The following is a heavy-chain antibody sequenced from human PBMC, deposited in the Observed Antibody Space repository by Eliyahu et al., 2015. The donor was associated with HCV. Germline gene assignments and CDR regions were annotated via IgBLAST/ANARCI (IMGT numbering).Heavy chain of an antibody. V-gene: IGHV2-5*02. D-gene: IGHD3-3*01. Sequence: QITLKESGPTLVKPTXTLTLTCSFSGFSLSTTGXGVGWIRQPPGKALEWLAIHXXDDDKRYSPSLQSRLTIAKDTSKNQLVLTMTNMDPVDTATYFCAYRRSWRVAGEGKFYSEHWGQGTLVTVPS. J-gene: IGHJ4*02. CDR2: HXXDDDK. CDR1: GFSLSTTGXG. CDR3: AYRRSWRVAGEGKFYSEH.